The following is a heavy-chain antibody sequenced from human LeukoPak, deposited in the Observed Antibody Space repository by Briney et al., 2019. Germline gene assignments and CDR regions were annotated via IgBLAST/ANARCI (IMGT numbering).Heavy chain of an antibody. D-gene: IGHD3-10*01. CDR1: EYTFTSYY. V-gene: IGHV1-46*01. CDR2: INPSGGST. J-gene: IGHJ6*03. Sequence: ASVKVSCKASEYTFTSYYMHWVRQAPGQGLEWMGIINPSGGSTSYAQKFQGRVTMTRDMSTSTVYMELSSLRSEDTAVYYCARDGVPSGVLWFGELLSPEYYYYMDVWGKGTTVTVSS. CDR3: ARDGVPSGVLWFGELLSPEYYYYMDV.